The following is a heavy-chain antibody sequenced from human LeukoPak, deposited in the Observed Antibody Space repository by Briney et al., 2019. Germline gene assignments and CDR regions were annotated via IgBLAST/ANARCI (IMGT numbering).Heavy chain of an antibody. CDR2: INSDGSVT. Sequence: GGSLRLSCVVSGFTFSDYWMHWVRQGPGKGLVWVSRINSDGSVTTYADSVKGRFTVSRDNAKNSLYLQMNSLRAEDTAVYYCARDGSSTSWDYYYYYYMDVWGKGTTVTVSS. CDR1: GFTFSDYW. V-gene: IGHV3-74*01. D-gene: IGHD2-2*01. CDR3: ARDGSSTSWDYYYYYYMDV. J-gene: IGHJ6*03.